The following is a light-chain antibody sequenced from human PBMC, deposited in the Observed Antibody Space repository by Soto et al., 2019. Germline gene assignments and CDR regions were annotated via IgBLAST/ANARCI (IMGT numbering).Light chain of an antibody. J-gene: IGKJ1*01. CDR1: QSLTSTF. V-gene: IGKV3-20*01. CDR3: QVYGSSHRT. Sequence: EIVLTQSPGTLSLSPGERATLSCRASQSLTSTFLAWYQQKPGQAPRLLIYGASNRATGIPDRFSGSGSGTDFTLAIRRVEPEDFAVYYCQVYGSSHRTFGQGTKVEIK. CDR2: GAS.